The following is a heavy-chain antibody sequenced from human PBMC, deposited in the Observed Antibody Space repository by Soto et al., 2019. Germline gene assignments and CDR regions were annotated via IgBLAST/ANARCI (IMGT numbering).Heavy chain of an antibody. J-gene: IGHJ5*02. CDR3: ARSGRAAGTGGTLERPRINWFDP. CDR1: GGSSSSGGDS. Sequence: PSETPSLSCAVSGGSSSSGGDSWSWIRQPPGKGLEWIGYIYHSGSTYYNPSLKSRVTISVDTSKNHFSLKLSSVTAADTAVYYCARSGRAAGTGGTLERPRINWFDPWGQGTLVTVSS. D-gene: IGHD6-19*01. CDR2: IYHSGST. V-gene: IGHV4-30-2*02.